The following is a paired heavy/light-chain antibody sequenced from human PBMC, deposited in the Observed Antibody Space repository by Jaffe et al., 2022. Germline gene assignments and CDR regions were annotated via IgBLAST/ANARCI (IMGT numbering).Heavy chain of an antibody. CDR1: GFTFGDYA. D-gene: IGHD3-9*01. V-gene: IGHV3-49*04. Sequence: EVQLVESGGGLVQPGRSLRLSCTASGFTFGDYAMSWVRQAPGKGLEWVGFIRSKAYGGTTEYAASVKGRFTISRDDSKSIAYLQMNSLKTEDTAVYYCTSSTYYDILTGYYKVAFDIWGQGTMVTVSS. J-gene: IGHJ3*02. CDR3: TSSTYYDILTGYYKVAFDI. CDR2: IRSKAYGGTT.
Light chain of an antibody. V-gene: IGLV2-11*01. CDR1: SSDVGGYNY. Sequence: QSALTQPRSVSGSPGQSVTISCTGTSSDVGGYNYVSWYQQHPGKAPKLMIYDVSKRPSGVPDRFSGSKSGNTASLTISGLQAEDEADYYCCSYAGSYHVVFGGGTKLTVL. CDR3: CSYAGSYHVV. CDR2: DVS. J-gene: IGLJ2*01.